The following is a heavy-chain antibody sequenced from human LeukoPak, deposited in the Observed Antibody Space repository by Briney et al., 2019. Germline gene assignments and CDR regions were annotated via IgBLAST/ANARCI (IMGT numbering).Heavy chain of an antibody. D-gene: IGHD5-18*01. Sequence: GASVKVSCKASGYTFTSYGISWVRQAPGQGLEWMGWISAYNGNTNYAQKLQGRVTMTTDTSTSTAYMELRSLRSDDTAVYYCARDIKWIQPDYYFDYWGQGTLVTVSS. V-gene: IGHV1-18*01. J-gene: IGHJ4*02. CDR3: ARDIKWIQPDYYFDY. CDR1: GYTFTSYG. CDR2: ISAYNGNT.